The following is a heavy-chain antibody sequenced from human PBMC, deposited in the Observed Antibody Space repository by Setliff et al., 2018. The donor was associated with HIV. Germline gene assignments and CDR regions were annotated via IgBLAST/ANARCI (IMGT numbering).Heavy chain of an antibody. D-gene: IGHD3-16*01. J-gene: IGHJ4*02. CDR3: TWGRPIGTLGRLQYYFDF. CDR2: IVALFGAA. V-gene: IGHV1-69*13. Sequence: SVKVSCKASGGTLSSYAISWVRQAPGQGLEWMGGIVALFGAANYAPQLQGRVTITADESTRTAYMELSSLRSEDAAVYYRTWGRPIGTLGRLQYYFDFWGQGTRVTVSS. CDR1: GGTLSSYA.